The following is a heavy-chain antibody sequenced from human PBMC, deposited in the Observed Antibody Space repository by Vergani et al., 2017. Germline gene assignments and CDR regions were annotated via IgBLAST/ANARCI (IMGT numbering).Heavy chain of an antibody. CDR3: ARDNYDSSGRPDARDY. V-gene: IGHV1-46*01. Sequence: QVQLVQSGAEVKKPGASVKVSCKASGYTFTSYYMHWVRQAPGQGLEWMGIINPSGGSTSYAQKFQGRVTMTRDTSTSTVYMELSSLRSEDTAVYYCARDNYDSSGRPDARDYWGQGTLVTVSS. D-gene: IGHD3-22*01. CDR1: GYTFTSYY. CDR2: INPSGGST. J-gene: IGHJ4*02.